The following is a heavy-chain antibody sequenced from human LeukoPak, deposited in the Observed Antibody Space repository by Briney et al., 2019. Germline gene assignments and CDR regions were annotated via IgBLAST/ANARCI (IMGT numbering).Heavy chain of an antibody. Sequence: PGRSLRLSCAASGFTFSSYGMHWVRQAPGKGLEWVAVISYDGSNKYYADSVKGRFTISRDNSKNTLYLQMNSLRAEDTAVYYCAKGGATKDFDYWGQGTLVTVSS. V-gene: IGHV3-30*18. CDR1: GFTFSSYG. J-gene: IGHJ4*02. CDR3: AKGGATKDFDY. CDR2: ISYDGSNK. D-gene: IGHD1-26*01.